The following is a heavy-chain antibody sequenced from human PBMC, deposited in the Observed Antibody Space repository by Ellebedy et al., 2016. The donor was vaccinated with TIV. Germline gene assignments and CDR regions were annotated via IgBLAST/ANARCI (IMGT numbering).Heavy chain of an antibody. CDR1: GYSISSGNY. CDR2: MFHSGST. Sequence: GSLRLSCTVPGYSISSGNYWGWIRQPPGKGLEWIGSMFHSGSTYYNPSLKRRVTISVDMSKNQFSLKLSSVTAADTAVYYCATFRNLDAFDIWGQGTMVTVSS. V-gene: IGHV4-38-2*02. CDR3: ATFRNLDAFDI. J-gene: IGHJ3*02.